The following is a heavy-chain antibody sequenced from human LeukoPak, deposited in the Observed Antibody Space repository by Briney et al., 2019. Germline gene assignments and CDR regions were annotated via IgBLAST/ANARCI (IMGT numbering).Heavy chain of an antibody. CDR3: ARFGGNYYYYYYMDV. J-gene: IGHJ6*03. CDR2: ISSSSSTI. D-gene: IGHD3-10*01. CDR1: GFTFSSYS. Sequence: PGGSLRLSCAASGFTFSSYSMNWVRQAPGKGLEWVSYISSSSSTIYYADSVKGRFTISRDNAKNSLYLQMNSLRAEDTAVYYCARFGGNYYYYYYMDVWGKGPRSPSP. V-gene: IGHV3-48*01.